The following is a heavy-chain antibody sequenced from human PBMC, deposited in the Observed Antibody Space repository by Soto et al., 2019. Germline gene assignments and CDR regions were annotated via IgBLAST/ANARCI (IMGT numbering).Heavy chain of an antibody. V-gene: IGHV3-30-3*01. J-gene: IGHJ6*02. CDR3: ARESVSLYYYYGMDV. CDR2: ISYDGSNK. Sequence: QVQLVESGGGVVQPGRSLRLSCAASGFTFSSYAMHWVRQAPGKGLEWVAVISYDGSNKYYADSVKGRFTISRDNSKITLYLQMNSLRAEDTAVYYCARESVSLYYYYGMDVWGQGTTVTVSS. CDR1: GFTFSSYA. D-gene: IGHD4-17*01.